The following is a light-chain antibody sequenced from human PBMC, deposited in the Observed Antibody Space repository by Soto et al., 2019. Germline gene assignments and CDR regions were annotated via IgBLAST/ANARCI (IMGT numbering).Light chain of an antibody. V-gene: IGLV1-44*01. CDR2: SNN. J-gene: IGLJ2*01. CDR3: AAWDDSLNGDVV. CDR1: SSNIGSNT. Sequence: QSVLTQPPSASGSPGQGVTISCSGSSSNIGSNTVNWYQQHPGTAPKLLIYSNNQRPSGVPDRFSGSKSGTSASLAISGLQSEDEADYYCAAWDDSLNGDVVFGGGTKLTVL.